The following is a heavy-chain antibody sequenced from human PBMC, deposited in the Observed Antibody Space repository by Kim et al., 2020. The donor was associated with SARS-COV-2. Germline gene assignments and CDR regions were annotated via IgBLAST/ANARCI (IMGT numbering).Heavy chain of an antibody. J-gene: IGHJ4*01. CDR3: AKVGGGSSGWHDIDY. D-gene: IGHD6-19*01. Sequence: GGSLRLSCAASGFTFSSYGMHWVRQAPGKGLEWVAVISYDGSNKYYADSVKGRFTISRDNSKNTLYLQMNSLRAEDTAGYYCAKVGGGSSGWHDIDYWA. CDR1: GFTFSSYG. V-gene: IGHV3-30*18. CDR2: ISYDGSNK.